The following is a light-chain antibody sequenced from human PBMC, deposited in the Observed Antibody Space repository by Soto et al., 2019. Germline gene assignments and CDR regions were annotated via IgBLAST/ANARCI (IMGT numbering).Light chain of an antibody. CDR3: QQYGGSPRT. J-gene: IGKJ1*01. CDR2: GAS. CDR1: QSVNSIY. Sequence: TQSPSSLSLSPGERATLSCRASQSVNSIYLAWYQQKPGQAPRLLIYGASSRATGIPDRFSGSGSGTDFTLTISRLEPEDFALYYCQQYGGSPRTFGQGTKVDIK. V-gene: IGKV3-20*01.